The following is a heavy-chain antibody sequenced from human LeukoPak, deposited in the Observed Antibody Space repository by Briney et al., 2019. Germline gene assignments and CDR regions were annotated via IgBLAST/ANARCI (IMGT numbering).Heavy chain of an antibody. CDR2: ISSSGSTI. D-gene: IGHD2-15*01. CDR3: ARCSGGSCYRNWFDP. V-gene: IGHV3-11*01. CDR1: GFTFSDYY. J-gene: IGHJ5*02. Sequence: GGSLRLSCAASGFTFSDYYMSWIRQAPGKGLEWVSYISSSGSTIYYADSVKGRFTISRDNAKNSLYLQMSSLRAEDTAVYYCARCSGGSCYRNWFDPWGQGTLVTVSS.